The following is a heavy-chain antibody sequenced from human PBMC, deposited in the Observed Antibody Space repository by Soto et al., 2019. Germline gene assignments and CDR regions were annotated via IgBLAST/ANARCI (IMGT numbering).Heavy chain of an antibody. D-gene: IGHD3-22*01. J-gene: IGHJ5*02. CDR1: GGSIIRSNW. CDR2: IYPSGST. CDR3: ARRNYDTTGYYYWFDP. V-gene: IGHV4-4*02. Sequence: PSETLSLTCAVSGGSIIRSNWWSWVRQSPGKGLEWIGEIYPSGSTNYNPPLKSRVTISVDKSKNQFSLKLTSVTAADTAVYYCARRNYDTTGYYYWFDPWGQGTLVTVSS.